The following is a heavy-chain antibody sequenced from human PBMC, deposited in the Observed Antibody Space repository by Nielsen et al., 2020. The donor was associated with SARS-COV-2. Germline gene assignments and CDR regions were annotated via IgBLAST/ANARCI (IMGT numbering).Heavy chain of an antibody. Sequence: GESLQISCVVSGFTFSNAWMSWVRQAPGKGLEWVGRIKSRPDGGTTDFAAPVKDRFTISRDDSKNTLYLQMNSLKTEDTAFYYCTTDPATRGVGDWGQGTLVTVSS. CDR2: IKSRPDGGTT. CDR1: GFTFSNAW. D-gene: IGHD3-10*01. CDR3: TTDPATRGVGD. J-gene: IGHJ4*02. V-gene: IGHV3-15*01.